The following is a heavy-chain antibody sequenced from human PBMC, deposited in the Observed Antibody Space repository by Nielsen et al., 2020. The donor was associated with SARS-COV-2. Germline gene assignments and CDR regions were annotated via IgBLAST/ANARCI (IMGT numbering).Heavy chain of an antibody. Sequence: ASVKVSCKASGYTFTGYYTHWVRQAPGQGLEWMGWINPNSGDTNYAQKFQGWVTMTTDTSISTAYMELSRLRSDDTAVYYCARTSDGSSYYGMDVWGQGTTVTVSS. CDR2: INPNSGDT. CDR3: ARTSDGSSYYGMDV. D-gene: IGHD2-15*01. CDR1: GYTFTGYY. V-gene: IGHV1-2*04. J-gene: IGHJ6*02.